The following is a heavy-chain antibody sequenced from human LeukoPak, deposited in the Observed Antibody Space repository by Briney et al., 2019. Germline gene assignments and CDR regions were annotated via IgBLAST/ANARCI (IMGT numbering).Heavy chain of an antibody. J-gene: IGHJ4*02. CDR3: AKDFGDYSGWYFDY. V-gene: IGHV3-30*18. CDR2: ISHDGNKK. CDR1: GFTCGSYN. D-gene: IGHD6-19*01. Sequence: HPGGSLRLSCAASGFTCGSYNMHWVRQGPGKGREWGTVISHDGNKKYHADSVKGRFTISRDNSKDPLYLQMNSLRAEDTAIYYGAKDFGDYSGWYFDYWGRGTLVTVSS.